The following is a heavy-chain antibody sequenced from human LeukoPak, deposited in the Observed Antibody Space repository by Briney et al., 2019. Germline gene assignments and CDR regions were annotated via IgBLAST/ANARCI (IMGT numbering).Heavy chain of an antibody. CDR3: ATYSTLGSSGFDY. J-gene: IGHJ4*02. Sequence: GGSLRLSCAASGFTFSSYAMSWVRQAPGKGLEWVSAISGSGGSTYYADSVKGRFTISRDNSKNTLYLQMNSLRAEDTAVYYCATYSTLGSSGFDYWGQGTLVTVSS. CDR2: ISGSGGST. V-gene: IGHV3-23*01. CDR1: GFTFSSYA. D-gene: IGHD6-19*01.